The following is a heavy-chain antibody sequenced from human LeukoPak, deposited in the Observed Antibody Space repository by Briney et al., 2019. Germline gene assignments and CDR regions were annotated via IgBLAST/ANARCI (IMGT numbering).Heavy chain of an antibody. CDR3: AKAPTAILPNWNYCDY. J-gene: IGHJ4*02. CDR1: GFTFSSYG. Sequence: GRSLRLSCAASGFTFSSYGMHWVRQAPGKGLEWVAVISYDGSNKYYADSVKGRFTISRDNSKNTLYPQMNSLRAEDTAVYYCAKAPTAILPNWNYCDYWGQGTLVTVSS. V-gene: IGHV3-30*18. D-gene: IGHD2-2*02. CDR2: ISYDGSNK.